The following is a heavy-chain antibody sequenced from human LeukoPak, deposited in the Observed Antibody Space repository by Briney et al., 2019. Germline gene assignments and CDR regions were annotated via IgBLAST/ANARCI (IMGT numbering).Heavy chain of an antibody. Sequence: GGSLRLSCAASGFPFSSHGMSWVRQAPGKGLEWVSGIIGGGGSTYYADSVKGRFTISRDNSKNTLYLQMNSLRAEDTAVYYCASLPGDYYGSGSYRYYYYMDVWGKGTTVTISS. D-gene: IGHD3-10*01. V-gene: IGHV3-23*01. CDR1: GFPFSSHG. J-gene: IGHJ6*03. CDR2: IIGGGGST. CDR3: ASLPGDYYGSGSYRYYYYMDV.